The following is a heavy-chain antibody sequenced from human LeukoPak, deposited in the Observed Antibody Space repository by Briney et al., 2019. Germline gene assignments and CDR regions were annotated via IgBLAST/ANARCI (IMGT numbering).Heavy chain of an antibody. CDR2: IYYSGST. V-gene: IGHV4-59*01. J-gene: IGHJ4*02. CDR3: ARGGGSRDGYNFDY. Sequence: SETLSLTCTVSGGSISSYYWSWIRQPPGKGLEGIGYIYYSGSTNYNPSLKSRVTISLDTSKNQFSLKLSSVTAADTAVYYCARGGGSRDGYNFDYWGQGTLVTVSS. CDR1: GGSISSYY. D-gene: IGHD5-24*01.